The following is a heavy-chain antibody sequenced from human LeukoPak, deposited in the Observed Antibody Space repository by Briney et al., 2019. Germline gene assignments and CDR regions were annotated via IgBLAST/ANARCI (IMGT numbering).Heavy chain of an antibody. CDR1: GGTFSSYA. CDR2: IIPILDIA. Sequence: ASVKVPCKASGGTFSSYAISWVRQAPGQGLEWMGRIIPILDIANYAQKFQGRVTITADKSTSTAYMELSSLRSEDTAVYYCARGGVGATVTFDYWGQGTLVTVSS. CDR3: ARGGVGATVTFDY. V-gene: IGHV1-69*04. J-gene: IGHJ4*02. D-gene: IGHD4-17*01.